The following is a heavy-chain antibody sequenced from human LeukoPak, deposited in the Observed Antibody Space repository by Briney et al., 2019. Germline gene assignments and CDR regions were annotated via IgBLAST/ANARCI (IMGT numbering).Heavy chain of an antibody. V-gene: IGHV3-66*01. CDR1: GFTVSTYY. D-gene: IGHD1-1*01. J-gene: IGHJ5*02. CDR2: IYSGGST. Sequence: GGSLRLSCAVSGFTVSTYYMSWVRQVPGKGLEWVSVIYSGGSTYYADSVKGRFTISRDNSKNTLYLQMNSLRAEDTAVYYCTLNNWYENGFDPWGQGTLVTVSS. CDR3: TLNNWYENGFDP.